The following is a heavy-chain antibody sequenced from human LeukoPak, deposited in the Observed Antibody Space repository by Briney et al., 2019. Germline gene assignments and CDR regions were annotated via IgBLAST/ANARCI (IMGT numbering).Heavy chain of an antibody. CDR2: ISGSGGST. V-gene: IGHV3-23*01. CDR3: AKERAAYSSGWQSDYFDY. Sequence: PGGSLRLSCAASGFTFSSYAMSWVRQALGKGLEWVSAISGSGGSTYYADSVKGRFTISRDNSKNTLYLQMNSLRAEDTAVYYCAKERAAYSSGWQSDYFDYWGQGTLVTVSS. CDR1: GFTFSSYA. J-gene: IGHJ4*02. D-gene: IGHD6-19*01.